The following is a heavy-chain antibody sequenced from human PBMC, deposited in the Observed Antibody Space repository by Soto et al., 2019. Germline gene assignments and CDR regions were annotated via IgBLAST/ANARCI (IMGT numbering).Heavy chain of an antibody. J-gene: IGHJ6*02. V-gene: IGHV2-5*01. CDR2: IYWNDDE. CDR1: GFSLSTSGVG. CDR3: AHRRLGYCSSTSCHRRDYYYYYGMDV. Sequence: SGPTLVNPTQTLTLTCTFSGFSLSTSGVGVGWIRQPPGKALEWLALIYWNDDERYSPSLKSRLTITKDTSKNQVVLTMTNMDPVDTATYYCAHRRLGYCSSTSCHRRDYYYYYGMDVWGQGTTVTVSS. D-gene: IGHD2-2*01.